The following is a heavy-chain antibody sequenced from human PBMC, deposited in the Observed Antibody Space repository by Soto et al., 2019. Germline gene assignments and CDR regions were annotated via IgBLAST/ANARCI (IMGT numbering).Heavy chain of an antibody. CDR2: ISASGATI. CDR1: GFTFSDYY. CDR3: ARGRFTGVSIDY. V-gene: IGHV3-11*01. Sequence: GGSLRLSCASSGFTFSDYYMSWIRQAPGKGLEWVSYISASGATIYYADSVKGRFTISRDSAKNSQYLQMDSLRAEDTAVYYCARGRFTGVSIDYWGPGPLLTVSS. D-gene: IGHD2-8*01. J-gene: IGHJ4*02.